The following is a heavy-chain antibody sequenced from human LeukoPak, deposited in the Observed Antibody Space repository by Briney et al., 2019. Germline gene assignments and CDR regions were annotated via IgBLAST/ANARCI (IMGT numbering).Heavy chain of an antibody. Sequence: GGSLRLFCTTSGFSFSDEALMRFRQAAGEGVVGVGFIRRKASGGAIEYAASVKGRFTISRDDSNGIAYLQMNSLRAEDTAVYYCSRAQSGSGLGYWGQGTLVTVSS. V-gene: IGHV3-49*03. CDR2: IRRKASGGAI. J-gene: IGHJ4*02. D-gene: IGHD6-25*01. CDR3: SRAQSGSGLGY. CDR1: GFSFSDEA.